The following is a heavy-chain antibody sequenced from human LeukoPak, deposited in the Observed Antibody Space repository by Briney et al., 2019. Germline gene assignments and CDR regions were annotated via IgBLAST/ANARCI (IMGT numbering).Heavy chain of an antibody. J-gene: IGHJ4*02. D-gene: IGHD2-15*01. Sequence: PGGSLRLSCAASGFTFSSYGMSWVRQAPGKGLEWVSAISGSGGSTYYADSVKGRFTISRDNAKNSLYLQMNSLRAEDTALYYCAKDACSGGSCYFDYWGQGTLVTVSS. CDR1: GFTFSSYG. CDR2: ISGSGGST. V-gene: IGHV3-23*01. CDR3: AKDACSGGSCYFDY.